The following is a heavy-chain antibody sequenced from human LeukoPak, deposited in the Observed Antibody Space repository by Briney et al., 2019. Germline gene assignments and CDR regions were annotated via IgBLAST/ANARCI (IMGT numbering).Heavy chain of an antibody. CDR3: ARGGSAYSSSWSTFDC. Sequence: AGGSLRLSCAASGFTFSSYWMLWVRQVSGKGLVWVSRINSDGSSTSYADSVKGRFAISRDNAKNTVYLQVNSLRAEDTAVYYCARGGSAYSSSWSTFDCWGLGTLVTVSA. J-gene: IGHJ4*02. D-gene: IGHD6-13*01. CDR2: INSDGSST. CDR1: GFTFSSYW. V-gene: IGHV3-74*01.